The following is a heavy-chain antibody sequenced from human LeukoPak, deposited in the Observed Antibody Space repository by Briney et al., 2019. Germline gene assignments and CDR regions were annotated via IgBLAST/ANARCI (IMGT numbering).Heavy chain of an antibody. CDR3: AKDVDPFGSGGYVEGFDY. J-gene: IGHJ4*02. V-gene: IGHV3-30*18. CDR2: ISFDASNK. Sequence: GGSLRLFCAASGFTFSSYGMHWVRQAPGKGLEWVAVISFDASNKYYADSVKGRFTISRDNSKNTLYLQMNSLRAEDTAVYYCAKDVDPFGSGGYVEGFDYWGQGTLVTVSS. D-gene: IGHD3-10*01. CDR1: GFTFSSYG.